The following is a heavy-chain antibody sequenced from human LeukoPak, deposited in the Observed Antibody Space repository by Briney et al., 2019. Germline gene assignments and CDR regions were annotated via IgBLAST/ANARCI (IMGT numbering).Heavy chain of an antibody. D-gene: IGHD1-7*01. Sequence: SETLSLTCTVSGGSISSYYWSWIRQPPGKGLEWIGYIYTSGSTNYNPSLKSRITISVDTSKNQFSLKLSSVTAADTAVYYCARLWTPSLKLDYWGQGTLVTVSS. CDR3: ARLWTPSLKLDY. J-gene: IGHJ4*02. V-gene: IGHV4-4*09. CDR2: IYTSGST. CDR1: GGSISSYY.